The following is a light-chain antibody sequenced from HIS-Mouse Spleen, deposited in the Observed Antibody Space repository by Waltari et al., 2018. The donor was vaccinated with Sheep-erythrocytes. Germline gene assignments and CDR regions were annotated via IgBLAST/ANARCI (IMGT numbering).Light chain of an antibody. CDR3: QAWDSSTAV. J-gene: IGLJ2*01. CDR2: QDS. CDR1: KLGDKY. Sequence: SYELTQPPSVSVSPGQTASITCSGDKLGDKYACWYQQKPGQSPVLVIYQDSKRPSGFPGGFSGSNAGNTATLTIGGTQAMDEADYYCQAWDSSTAVFGGGTKLTVL. V-gene: IGLV3-1*01.